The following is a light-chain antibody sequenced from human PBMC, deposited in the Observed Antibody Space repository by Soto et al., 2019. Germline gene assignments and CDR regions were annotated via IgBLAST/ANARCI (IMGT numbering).Light chain of an antibody. V-gene: IGLV2-14*01. Sequence: QSALTQPASVSGSPGQSITISCTGTSSDIGDYDYVSWYQQHPGKAPKLMIYEVSNRPSGISNRFPGSKSGNTASLTISGLQPEDEADYYCSSYTRSSSLVFGGGTKLTVL. J-gene: IGLJ2*01. CDR3: SSYTRSSSLV. CDR2: EVS. CDR1: SSDIGDYDY.